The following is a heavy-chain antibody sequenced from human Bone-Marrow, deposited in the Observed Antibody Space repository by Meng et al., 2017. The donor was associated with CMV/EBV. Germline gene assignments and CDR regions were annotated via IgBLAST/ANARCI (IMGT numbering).Heavy chain of an antibody. Sequence: ASVKVSCKASGYTFTSYDINWVRQATGQGLEWMGWMNPNSGNTGYAQKFQGRVTMTRNTSISTAYMELSSLRSDDTAVYYCARRVGRGYVCSFDYWGQGTLVTVSS. CDR1: GYTFTSYD. D-gene: IGHD5-12*01. CDR3: ARRVGRGYVCSFDY. J-gene: IGHJ4*02. V-gene: IGHV1-8*01. CDR2: MNPNSGNT.